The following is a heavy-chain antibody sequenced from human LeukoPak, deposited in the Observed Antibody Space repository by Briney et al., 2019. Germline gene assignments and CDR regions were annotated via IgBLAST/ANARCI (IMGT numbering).Heavy chain of an antibody. D-gene: IGHD6-19*01. V-gene: IGHV4-59*01. Sequence: SETLSLTCTVSGGSISSYYWSWIRQPPGKGLEWIGYIYYSGSTNYNPSLKSRVTISVDTSKNQFSPKLSSVTAADTAVYYCARRGGIAVAGTFRPGFDYWGQGTLVTVSS. CDR2: IYYSGST. CDR1: GGSISSYY. CDR3: ARRGGIAVAGTFRPGFDY. J-gene: IGHJ4*02.